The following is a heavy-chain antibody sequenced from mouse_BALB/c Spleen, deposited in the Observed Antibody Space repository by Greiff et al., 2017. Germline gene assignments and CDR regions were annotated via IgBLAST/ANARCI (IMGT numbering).Heavy chain of an antibody. V-gene: IGHV1-9*01. J-gene: IGHJ2*01. Sequence: VMVVESGAELMKPGASVKISCKATGYTFSSYWIEWVKQRPGHGLEWIGEILPGSGSTNYNAKIKGQATFTADTSSNTAYMQLSSLTSEDSAVYYCAVLLPFDYWGQGTTLTGSS. D-gene: IGHD2-1*01. CDR1: GYTFSSYW. CDR3: AVLLPFDY. CDR2: ILPGSGST.